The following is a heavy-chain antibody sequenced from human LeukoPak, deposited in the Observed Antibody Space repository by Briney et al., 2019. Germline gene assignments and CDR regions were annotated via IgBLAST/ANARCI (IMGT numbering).Heavy chain of an antibody. V-gene: IGHV1-69*05. Sequence: SVKVSCKASVGTFSTYAINWVRQAPGQGLEWMGGIIPIFGTPNYAQKLQGRVTMTTDTSTSTAYMELRSLRSDDTAVYYCARGLWFGELPDYWGQGTLVTVSS. J-gene: IGHJ4*02. D-gene: IGHD3-10*01. CDR2: IIPIFGTP. CDR3: ARGLWFGELPDY. CDR1: VGTFSTYA.